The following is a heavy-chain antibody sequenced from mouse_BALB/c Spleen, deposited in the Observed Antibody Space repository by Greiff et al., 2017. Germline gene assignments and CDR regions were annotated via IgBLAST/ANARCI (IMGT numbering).Heavy chain of an antibody. Sequence: EVKLVESGGGLVKPGGSLKLSCAASGFTFSDYYMYWVRQTPEKRLEWVAYISSGGGSTYYPDTVKGRFTISRDNAKNTLYLQMSSLKSEDTAMYYCARHGGLYYFDYWGQGTTLTVSS. J-gene: IGHJ2*01. CDR2: ISSGGGST. CDR1: GFTFSDYY. CDR3: ARHGGLYYFDY. V-gene: IGHV5-12*01.